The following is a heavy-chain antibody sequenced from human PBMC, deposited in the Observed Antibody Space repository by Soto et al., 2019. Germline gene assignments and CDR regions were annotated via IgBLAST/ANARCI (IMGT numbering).Heavy chain of an antibody. V-gene: IGHV3-15*01. CDR2: IKSKTDGGTT. J-gene: IGHJ5*02. Sequence: GGSLRLSCAASGFTFSNAWMSWVRQAPGKGQEWVGRIKSKTDGGTTDYAAPVKGRFTISRDDSKNTLYLQMNSLKTEDTAVYYCTQGTDYYDASWFDPWGQGTLVTVSS. CDR3: TQGTDYYDASWFDP. CDR1: GFTFSNAW. D-gene: IGHD3-22*01.